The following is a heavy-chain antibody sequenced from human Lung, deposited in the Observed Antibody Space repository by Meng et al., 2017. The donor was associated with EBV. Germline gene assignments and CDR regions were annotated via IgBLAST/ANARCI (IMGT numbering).Heavy chain of an antibody. CDR2: LGAHDGDT. D-gene: IGHD1-26*01. CDR3: AREADGATFDY. J-gene: IGHJ4*02. V-gene: IGHV1-18*01. Sequence: QVQVVQSGAERKSPGASVKVSCTASHYTFTGYGVSWFRQAPGQGLEWMAWLGAHDGDTSHAPRFQGRVTVTADRPTATAYMELRSLRSDDTAVYYCAREADGATFDYWGQGTLVTVSS. CDR1: HYTFTGYG.